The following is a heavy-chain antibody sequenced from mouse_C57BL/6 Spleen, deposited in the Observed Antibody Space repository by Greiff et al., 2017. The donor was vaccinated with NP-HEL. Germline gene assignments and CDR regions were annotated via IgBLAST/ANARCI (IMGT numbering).Heavy chain of an antibody. CDR3: ARQGIYYVMDY. V-gene: IGHV5-12*01. CDR2: ISNGGGST. CDR1: GFTFSDYY. J-gene: IGHJ4*01. Sequence: EVMLVESGGGLVQPGGSLKLSCAASGFTFSDYYMYWVRQTPEKRLEWVAYISNGGGSTYYPDTVKGRFTISRDNAKNTLYLQMSRLKSEDTAMYYCARQGIYYVMDYWGQGTSVTVSS.